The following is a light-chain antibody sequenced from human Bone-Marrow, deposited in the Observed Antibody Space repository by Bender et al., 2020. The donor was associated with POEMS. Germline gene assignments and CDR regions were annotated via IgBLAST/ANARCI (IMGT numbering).Light chain of an antibody. J-gene: IGLJ3*02. Sequence: QSALTQPASVSGSPGQSITISCTGTSSDVGGYDYVSWYQQHPGKAPKVIIYDVSNRPSGVPDRFSGSKSGNTASLTVSGLQAEDEADYYCSSHAGSSNLVFGGGTKLTVL. V-gene: IGLV2-8*01. CDR2: DVS. CDR1: SSDVGGYDY. CDR3: SSHAGSSNLV.